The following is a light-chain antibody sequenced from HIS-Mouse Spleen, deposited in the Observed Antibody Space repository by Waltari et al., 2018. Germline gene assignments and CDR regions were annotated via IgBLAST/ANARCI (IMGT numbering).Light chain of an antibody. CDR1: SRDVGTYNL. J-gene: IGLJ3*02. V-gene: IGLV2-23*03. CDR3: CSYAGSSTFDWV. CDR2: EGS. Sequence: QSALTQPASVSGSPGQSITISCPGTSRDVGTYNLVPWYQQPPGKAPKLMIYEGSKRPSGVSNRFSGSKSGNTASLTISGLQAEDEADYYCCSYAGSSTFDWVFGGGTKLTVL.